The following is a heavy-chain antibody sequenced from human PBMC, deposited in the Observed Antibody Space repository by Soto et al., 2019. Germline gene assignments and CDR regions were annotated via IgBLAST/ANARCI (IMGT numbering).Heavy chain of an antibody. J-gene: IGHJ4*02. V-gene: IGHV3-30-3*01. Sequence: PGGSLRLSCAASGFTFSTYAMHWVRQAPGKGLEWVAVISYDGSNKYYADSVKGRFTISRDNSKNTLYLQMNSLRSEDTAVYYCARVMRTNGVWPYSYWGQGTLVTVSS. CDR2: ISYDGSNK. CDR1: GFTFSTYA. CDR3: ARVMRTNGVWPYSY. D-gene: IGHD2-8*01.